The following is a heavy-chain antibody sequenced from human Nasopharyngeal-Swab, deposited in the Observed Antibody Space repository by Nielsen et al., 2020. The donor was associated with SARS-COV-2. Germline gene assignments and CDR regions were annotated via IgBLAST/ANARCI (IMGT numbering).Heavy chain of an antibody. CDR3: VRDSPMTRAVIVEY. CDR2: IDTSGT. V-gene: IGHV4-61*02. CDR1: GDPIGSGKYY. J-gene: IGHJ4*02. D-gene: IGHD3-10*01. Sequence: SETLSLTCTVSGDPIGSGKYYWGWIRQSAGKGLEWLGRIDTSGTTYNPSLKSRVTMSLDTSKNEFSLKVNSVTAADTAVYYCVRDSPMTRAVIVEYWGQGTLVTVSS.